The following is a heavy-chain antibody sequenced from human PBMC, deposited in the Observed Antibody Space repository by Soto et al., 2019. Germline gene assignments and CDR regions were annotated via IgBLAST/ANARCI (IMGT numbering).Heavy chain of an antibody. V-gene: IGHV4-30-4*01. D-gene: IGHD3-22*01. CDR2: IYYSGST. CDR1: GGSISSGDYY. J-gene: IGHJ4*02. CDR3: ACLIRYYYDSSGYQRVDY. Sequence: SETLSLTCTVSGGSISSGDYYWSWIRQPPGKGLEWIGYIYYSGSTYYNPSLKSRVTISVDTSKNQFSLKLSSVTAADTALYYCACLIRYYYDSSGYQRVDYWGQGTLVTVSS.